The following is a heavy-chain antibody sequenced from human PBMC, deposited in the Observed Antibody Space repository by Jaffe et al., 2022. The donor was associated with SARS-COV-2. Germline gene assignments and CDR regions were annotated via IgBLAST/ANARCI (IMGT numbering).Heavy chain of an antibody. D-gene: IGHD3-22*01. Sequence: QLQLQESGPGLVKPSETLSLTCTVSGGSISSSSYYWGWIRQPPGKGLEWIGSIYYSGSTYYNPSLKSRVTISVDTSKNQFSLKLSSVTAADTAVYYCARHEPYYYDSSGYHPSGPIDYWGQGTLVTVSS. V-gene: IGHV4-39*01. CDR1: GGSISSSSYY. J-gene: IGHJ4*02. CDR3: ARHEPYYYDSSGYHPSGPIDY. CDR2: IYYSGST.